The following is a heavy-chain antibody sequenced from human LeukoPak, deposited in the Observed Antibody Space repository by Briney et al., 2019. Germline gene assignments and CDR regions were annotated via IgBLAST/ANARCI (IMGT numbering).Heavy chain of an antibody. CDR3: AKSSSSWYYFDY. CDR1: GFTFSSYA. J-gene: IGHJ4*02. D-gene: IGHD6-13*01. Sequence: QPGRSLRLSCAASGFTFSSYAMHWVRQAPGKGLEWVAVISYDGSNKYYADSVKGRFTISRDNSKNTLYLQMNSLRAEDTAVYYCAKSSSSWYYFDYWGQGTLVTVSS. V-gene: IGHV3-30*01. CDR2: ISYDGSNK.